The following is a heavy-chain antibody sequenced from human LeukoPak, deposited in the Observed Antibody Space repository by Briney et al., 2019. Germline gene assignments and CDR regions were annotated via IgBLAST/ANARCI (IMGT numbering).Heavy chain of an antibody. CDR3: ATSGGAFAY. CDR1: GFTFSSHW. CDR2: INQDGSEK. V-gene: IGHV3-7*01. J-gene: IGHJ4*02. D-gene: IGHD1-26*01. Sequence: GGSLRLSCAASGFTFSSHWMTWVRQVPGKGPEWVANINQDGSEKYCVDSVRGRFTISRDNAKYSLYLQMNSLRLEDTAVYYCATSGGAFAYWGQGTLVTVSS.